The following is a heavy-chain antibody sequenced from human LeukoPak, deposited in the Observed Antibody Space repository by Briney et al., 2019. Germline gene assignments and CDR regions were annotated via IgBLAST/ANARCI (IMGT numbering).Heavy chain of an antibody. Sequence: ASVKVSCKASGYTFTSYGISWVRQAPGQGLEWMGWISAYNGNTNYAQKLQGRVTMTTDTSTSTAYMELRSLRSDDTAVYYCARVGYCSGGSCYLGKVYNWFDPWSQGTLVTVSS. V-gene: IGHV1-18*01. J-gene: IGHJ5*02. D-gene: IGHD2-15*01. CDR1: GYTFTSYG. CDR3: ARVGYCSGGSCYLGKVYNWFDP. CDR2: ISAYNGNT.